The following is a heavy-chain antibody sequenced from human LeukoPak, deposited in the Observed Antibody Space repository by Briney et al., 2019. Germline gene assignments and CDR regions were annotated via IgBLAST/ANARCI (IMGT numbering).Heavy chain of an antibody. CDR1: GYTFTSYY. Sequence: GASVKVSCKASGYTFTSYYMHWVRQAPGQGLEWMGIINPSGGSTSYAQKFQGRVTMTRDMSTSTVYMELSSLRSEDTAVYYCARSPTKWGLHEYFQHWGQGTLVTVSS. CDR3: ARSPTKWGLHEYFQH. D-gene: IGHD4-11*01. J-gene: IGHJ1*01. CDR2: INPSGGST. V-gene: IGHV1-46*01.